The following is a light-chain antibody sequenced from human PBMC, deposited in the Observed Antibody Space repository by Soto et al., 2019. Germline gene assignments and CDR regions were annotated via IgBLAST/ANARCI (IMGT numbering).Light chain of an antibody. CDR2: EVS. V-gene: IGLV2-14*01. Sequence: QSALTQPASVSESPGQSITISCTGTSSDVGGYNYVSWYQQHPGKAPKLIIYEVSNRPSGVSNRFSGSKSGNTASLTVSGLQAEDEADYYCSSYSSVTTLWVFGGGTKLTVL. J-gene: IGLJ3*02. CDR3: SSYSSVTTLWV. CDR1: SSDVGGYNY.